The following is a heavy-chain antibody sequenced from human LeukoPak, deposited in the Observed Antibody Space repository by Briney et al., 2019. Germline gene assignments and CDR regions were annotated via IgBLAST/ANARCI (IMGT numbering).Heavy chain of an antibody. CDR3: ARKTVVVPAAILGWFDT. J-gene: IGHJ5*02. Sequence: SETLSLTCTVSGGSISSYYWSWIRQPLGKGLEWIGYIYYSGSTNYNPSLKSRVTISVDTSKNQFSLKLSSVTAADTAVYYCARKTVVVPAAILGWFDTWGQGTLVTVSS. CDR2: IYYSGST. D-gene: IGHD2-2*01. CDR1: GGSISSYY. V-gene: IGHV4-59*01.